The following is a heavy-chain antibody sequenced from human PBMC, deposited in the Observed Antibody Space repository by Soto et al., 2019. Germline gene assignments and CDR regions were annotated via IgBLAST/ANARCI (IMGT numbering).Heavy chain of an antibody. CDR1: GYSFTSFW. Sequence: GESLKISCKGSGYSFTSFWIGWVRQMPGKGLEWMGIIYPGDSDTRYSPSFQGQITISADKSISTAYLQWSSLKVLDTAMYYCARGEVVTTFDYWGQGTLVTVSS. J-gene: IGHJ4*02. V-gene: IGHV5-51*01. CDR2: IYPGDSDT. D-gene: IGHD2-21*02. CDR3: ARGEVVTTFDY.